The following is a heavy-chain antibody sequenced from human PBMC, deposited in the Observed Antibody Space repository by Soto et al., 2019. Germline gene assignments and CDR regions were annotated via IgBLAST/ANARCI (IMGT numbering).Heavy chain of an antibody. CDR2: ISGSGGST. CDR3: AEGGYSYRGYFDY. D-gene: IGHD5-18*01. J-gene: IGHJ4*02. Sequence: EVQLLESGGGLVLPGGSLRLSCAASGLTFSSYAMTWVRQAPGKGLEWVSSISGSGGSTYYADPVKGRFTISRDNSKNTLYLQMSSLRAEDTAVYYCAEGGYSYRGYFDYWGQGTLVTVSS. V-gene: IGHV3-23*01. CDR1: GLTFSSYA.